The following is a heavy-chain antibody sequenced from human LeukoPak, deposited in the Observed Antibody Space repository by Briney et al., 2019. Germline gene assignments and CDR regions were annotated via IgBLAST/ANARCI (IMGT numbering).Heavy chain of an antibody. Sequence: SETLSLTCTVSGASISSGSYYWGWIRQPPGKGLEWIGTIYSGGTTYYNPSLKSRVTISVDTSKNQFSLKLSSVTAAATAVYYCARDQQLVPLDYWGQGTLVTVSS. CDR1: GASISSGSYY. D-gene: IGHD6-13*01. CDR3: ARDQQLVPLDY. CDR2: IYSGGTT. V-gene: IGHV4-39*02. J-gene: IGHJ4*02.